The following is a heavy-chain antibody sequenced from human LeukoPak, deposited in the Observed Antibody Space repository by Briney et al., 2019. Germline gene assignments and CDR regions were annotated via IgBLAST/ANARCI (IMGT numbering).Heavy chain of an antibody. D-gene: IGHD2-2*01. CDR3: ARDSAHIVVVPAVIPPSLDNWFDP. CDR1: GFTFSDYY. CDR2: ISGSSSNT. J-gene: IGHJ5*02. Sequence: GGSLRLSCAASGFTFSDYYMSWIRQAPAKGLEWVSYISGSSSNTKYADSVKGRFTISRDNAKNSLYLQMNYLRAEDTAVYYCARDSAHIVVVPAVIPPSLDNWFDPWGQGTLVTVSS. V-gene: IGHV3-11*05.